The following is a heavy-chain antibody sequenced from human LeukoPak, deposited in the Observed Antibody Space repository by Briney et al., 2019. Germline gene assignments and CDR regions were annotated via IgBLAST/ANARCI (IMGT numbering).Heavy chain of an antibody. Sequence: SVKVSCKASGGTFSSNTISWVRQAPGQGLEWMGRIIPILGIANYAQKFQGRVTITADKSTSTAYMELSSLRSEDTAVYYCARVPPGGKVFDYWGQGTLVTVSS. J-gene: IGHJ4*02. CDR1: GGTFSSNT. CDR2: IIPILGIA. D-gene: IGHD4-23*01. V-gene: IGHV1-69*02. CDR3: ARVPPGGKVFDY.